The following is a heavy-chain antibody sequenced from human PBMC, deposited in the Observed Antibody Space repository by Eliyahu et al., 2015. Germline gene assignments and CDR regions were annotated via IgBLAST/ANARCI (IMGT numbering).Heavy chain of an antibody. J-gene: IGHJ4*02. Sequence: QVQLVESGGGVVQPGXSLXLSCXXSGFPFSSXGMHWVRQVPGKGLEWVAVISYDGDDKYYADSVKGRFTISRDNSKNTLYLQMNSLRVEDTAVYYCAKDKVVVGAPYYFDSWGQGTLVTVSS. V-gene: IGHV3-30*18. D-gene: IGHD1-26*01. CDR2: ISYDGDDK. CDR1: GFPFSSXG. CDR3: AKDKVVVGAPYYFDS.